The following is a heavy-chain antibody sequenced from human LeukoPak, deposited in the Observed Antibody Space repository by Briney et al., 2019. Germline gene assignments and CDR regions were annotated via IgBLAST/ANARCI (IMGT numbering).Heavy chain of an antibody. J-gene: IGHJ6*03. V-gene: IGHV3-21*01. CDR2: ISSSSSYI. CDR3: ARGIPTVPDHYYYYTDV. CDR1: GFTFSSYS. D-gene: IGHD4-17*01. Sequence: GGSLRLSCAASGFTFSSYSMNWVRQAPGKGLEWVSSISSSSSYIYYADSVKGRFTISRDNAKNSLYLQMNSLRAEDTAVYYCARGIPTVPDHYYYYTDVWGKGTTVTVSS.